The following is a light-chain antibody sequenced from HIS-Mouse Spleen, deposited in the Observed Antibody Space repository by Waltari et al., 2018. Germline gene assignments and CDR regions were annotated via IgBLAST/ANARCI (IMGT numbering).Light chain of an antibody. V-gene: IGKV3-11*01. Sequence: EIVLTQSPATLSLSPGERATLSCRASQIVSSYLAWYQQKPGQAPRLLIYDASNRATGIPARFSGSGSGTDFTLTISSLEPEDFAVYYCQQRSNLLTFGGGTKVEIK. CDR3: QQRSNLLT. CDR1: QIVSSY. CDR2: DAS. J-gene: IGKJ4*01.